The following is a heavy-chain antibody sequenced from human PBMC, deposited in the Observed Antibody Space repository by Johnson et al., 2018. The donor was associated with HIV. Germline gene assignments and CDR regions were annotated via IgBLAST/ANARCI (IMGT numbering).Heavy chain of an antibody. CDR2: IKQDGSEK. CDR3: ARDWSIGISRGCAFDI. D-gene: IGHD3-3*01. Sequence: VQLVESGGGVVQPWRSLRLSCAASGFTFSRYGMHWVRQAPGKGLEWVANIKQDGSEKYYVDFVKGRFIISRDNAKNSLYLQMNSLRAEDTAVYYCARDWSIGISRGCAFDIWGQGTMVTVSS. CDR1: GFTFSRYG. V-gene: IGHV3-7*01. J-gene: IGHJ3*02.